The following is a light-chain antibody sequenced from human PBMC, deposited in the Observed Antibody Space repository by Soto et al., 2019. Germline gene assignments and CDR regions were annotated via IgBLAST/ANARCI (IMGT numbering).Light chain of an antibody. V-gene: IGKV3-20*01. J-gene: IGKJ1*01. CDR2: GAS. CDR1: QSVNNKY. CDR3: QQYGSFPPWT. Sequence: EMVWTQSPGTLSLSPGERATLSCSARQSVNNKYLASCQQKPGQAPRLVIDGASSWATGIPHRFSGSGCGTDFTLTISRRQAQDVALLCCQQYGSFPPWTFGQGTKGAL.